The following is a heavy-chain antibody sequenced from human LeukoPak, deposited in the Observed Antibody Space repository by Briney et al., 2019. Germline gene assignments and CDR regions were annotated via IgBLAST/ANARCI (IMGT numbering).Heavy chain of an antibody. CDR2: INPSGGST. CDR1: GYTFTSYY. CDR3: ARGSSRGWSGDYFDY. D-gene: IGHD6-19*01. V-gene: IGHV1-46*01. J-gene: IGHJ4*02. Sequence: ASVMVSCKASGYTFTSYYMHWVRQAPGQGLEWMGIINPSGGSTSYAQKFQGRVTMTRDTSTSTVYMELSSLRSEDTAVYYCARGSSRGWSGDYFDYWGQGTLVTVSS.